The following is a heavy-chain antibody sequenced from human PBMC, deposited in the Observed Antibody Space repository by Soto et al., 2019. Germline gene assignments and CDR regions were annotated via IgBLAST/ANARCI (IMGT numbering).Heavy chain of an antibody. V-gene: IGHV1-69*02. J-gene: IGHJ4*02. CDR1: GGTFSSYT. CDR2: IIPILGIA. CDR3: ASGQGPYYYDSSGYYYDY. D-gene: IGHD3-22*01. Sequence: ASVKVSCKASGGTFSSYTISWVRQAPGQGLEWMGRIIPILGIANYAQKFQGRVTITADKSTSTAYMELSSLRSEDTAVYYCASGQGPYYYDSSGYYYDYWGQG.